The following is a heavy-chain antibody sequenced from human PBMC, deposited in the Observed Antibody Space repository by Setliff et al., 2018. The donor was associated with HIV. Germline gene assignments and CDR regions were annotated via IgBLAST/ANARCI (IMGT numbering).Heavy chain of an antibody. CDR2: ISFDGMND. CDR1: NFTFSSYA. V-gene: IGHV3-30*04. CDR3: ARGTGSYSYGDPIDF. J-gene: IGHJ4*02. Sequence: PGGSLRLPCAASNFTFSSYAMFWVRQAPGKVLEWVTVISFDGMNDFYSDSVRGRFTISRDNSKNTLYLQMNSLRPDDTAIYYCARGTGSYSYGDPIDFWGQGTLVTVSS. D-gene: IGHD4-17*01.